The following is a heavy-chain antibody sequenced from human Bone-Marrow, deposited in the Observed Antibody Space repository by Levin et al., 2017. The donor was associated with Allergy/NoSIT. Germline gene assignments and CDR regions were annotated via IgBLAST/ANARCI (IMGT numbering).Heavy chain of an antibody. CDR3: ARIRGILWLED. V-gene: IGHV1-18*01. CDR2: ISANSGDT. CDR1: GYTFTSFG. Sequence: ASVKVSCKASGYTFTSFGITWVRQAPGQGLEWMGKISANSGDTKYSQKLQGRVSMTTDPATSTAYLELRGLRSDDTAVYYCARIRGILWLEDWGQGTLVNVSS. D-gene: IGHD5-18*01. J-gene: IGHJ4*02.